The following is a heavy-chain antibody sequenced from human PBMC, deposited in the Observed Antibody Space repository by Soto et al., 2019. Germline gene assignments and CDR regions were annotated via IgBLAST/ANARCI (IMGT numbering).Heavy chain of an antibody. V-gene: IGHV3-20*04. Sequence: EVQLVESGGGLVRPGGSLRLSCAASGFTFDDYGMNWVRQGPGKGLEWVSFINWSGGSTRYGDSVKCRFPVSRENAKNSLYLQMNSLRAEDTALFYCARNRRGGRYYFDYWGRGTLVTVSS. CDR2: INWSGGST. CDR1: GFTFDDYG. CDR3: ARNRRGGRYYFDY. D-gene: IGHD3-10*01. J-gene: IGHJ4*02.